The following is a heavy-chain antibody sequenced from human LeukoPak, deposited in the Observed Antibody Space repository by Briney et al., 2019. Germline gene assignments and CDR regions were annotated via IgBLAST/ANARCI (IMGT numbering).Heavy chain of an antibody. CDR1: GFTFSSYG. V-gene: IGHV3-30*18. CDR2: ISYDGSNK. Sequence: GGSLRLSCAGSGFTFSSYGMHWVRQAPGKGLEWVSVISYDGSNKYYADSVKGRFTISRDNSKNTLYLQMNSLRAEDTAVYYCAKLPKTTVATITVDYWGQRTLVTVSS. D-gene: IGHD5-12*01. CDR3: AKLPKTTVATITVDY. J-gene: IGHJ4*02.